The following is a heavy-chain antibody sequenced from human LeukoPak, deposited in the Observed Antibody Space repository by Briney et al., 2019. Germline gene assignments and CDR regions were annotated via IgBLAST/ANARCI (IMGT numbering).Heavy chain of an antibody. V-gene: IGHV4-30-4*08. CDR2: IYYSGST. Sequence: SETLSPTCTVSGGSISSGDYYWSWIRQPPGKGLEWIGYIYYSGSTYYNPSLKSRVTISVDTSKNQFSLKLSSVTAADTAVYYCARESNKVVRGVIITHAFDYWGQGTLVTVSS. J-gene: IGHJ4*02. D-gene: IGHD3-10*01. CDR3: ARESNKVVRGVIITHAFDY. CDR1: GGSISSGDYY.